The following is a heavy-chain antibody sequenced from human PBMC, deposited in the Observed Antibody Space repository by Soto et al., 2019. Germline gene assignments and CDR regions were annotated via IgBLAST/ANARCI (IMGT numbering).Heavy chain of an antibody. D-gene: IGHD6-13*01. Sequence: SQTLSLTCAISGDSVSSNSAAWNWIRQSPSRGLEWLGRTYYSSNFYNDYAESVEGRITINQDSSKNHFSLHLNSVTPDDTAVYYCSRGLQQLHWFDPWGQGTLVTVSS. J-gene: IGHJ5*02. CDR3: SRGLQQLHWFDP. CDR1: GDSVSSNSAA. CDR2: TYYSSNFYN. V-gene: IGHV6-1*01.